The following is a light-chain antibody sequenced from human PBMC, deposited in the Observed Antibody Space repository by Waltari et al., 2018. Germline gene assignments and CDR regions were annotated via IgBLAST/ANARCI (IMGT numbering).Light chain of an antibody. CDR3: RQDHNWPPGT. CDR2: GAC. V-gene: IGKV3-15*01. Sequence: ETVMTQSPATLSVSPGEGATLSCRASQSVGSTVAWYQQKPGQAPTPLMYGACTRAAGIPAGMSGSGAGTEFTLTISSLQSEDFAIYFCRQDHNWPPGTFGQGTTVEIK. J-gene: IGKJ1*01. CDR1: QSVGST.